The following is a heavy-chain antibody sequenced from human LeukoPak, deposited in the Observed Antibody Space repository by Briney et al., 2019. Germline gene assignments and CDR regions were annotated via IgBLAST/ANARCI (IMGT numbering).Heavy chain of an antibody. CDR1: GGSLSGYY. Sequence: PSETLSLTCAVYGGSLSGYYWSWIRQPPGKGLEWIGEINHSGNTNYNPSLKSRVTMSVDTSKNHFYLKLSSVTAADTAVYYCARQGSGTSYYYYTFPYWGQGTLVTASS. V-gene: IGHV4-34*01. D-gene: IGHD1-26*01. J-gene: IGHJ4*02. CDR2: INHSGNT. CDR3: ARQGSGTSYYYYTFPY.